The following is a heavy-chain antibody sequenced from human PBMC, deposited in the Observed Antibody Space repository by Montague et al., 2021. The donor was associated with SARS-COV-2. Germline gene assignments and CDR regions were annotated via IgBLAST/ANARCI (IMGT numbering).Heavy chain of an antibody. J-gene: IGHJ3*02. CDR1: GGTISSYY. CDR3: ARQGSDYCSCTSCYGADHPFDI. V-gene: IGHV4-59*01. Sequence: SETLSLTCTVSGGTISSYYYSWIRQPPGKALEWIGYISYIGSTNYNPFLKSRVTVSIDTSKNQFSLKLSSVTAADSAVYYCARQGSDYCSCTSCYGADHPFDIWGQGTMVTGSS. CDR2: ISYIGST. D-gene: IGHD2-2*01.